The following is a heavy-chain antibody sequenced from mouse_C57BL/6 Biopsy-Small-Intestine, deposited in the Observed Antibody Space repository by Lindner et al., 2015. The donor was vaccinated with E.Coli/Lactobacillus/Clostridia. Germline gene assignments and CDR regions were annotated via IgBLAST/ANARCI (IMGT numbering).Heavy chain of an antibody. CDR3: ARGRLPNYFDY. Sequence: VQLQESGPELVKPGASVKISCKASGYSFTDYNMNWLKQSNGESLEWIGVINSNYGTTSNNQKFKGKATLTVDQSSSTAYMQLNSLTSEDSAVYYCARGRLPNYFDYWGQGTTLTVSS. V-gene: IGHV1-39*01. CDR2: INSNYGTT. J-gene: IGHJ2*01. D-gene: IGHD5-5*01. CDR1: GYSFTDYN.